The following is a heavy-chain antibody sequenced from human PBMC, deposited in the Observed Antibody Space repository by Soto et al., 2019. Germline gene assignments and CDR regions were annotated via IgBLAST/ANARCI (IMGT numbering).Heavy chain of an antibody. CDR3: AREGGGNLYYFDY. CDR1: GFTFSSYA. D-gene: IGHD1-26*01. CDR2: ISYDGSNK. J-gene: IGHJ4*02. Sequence: QVQLVESGGGVVQPGRSLRLSCAASGFTFSSYAMHWVRQAPGKGLEWVAVISYDGSNKYYADSVKGRFTISRDNSKNTLYLQMNSLRAEDTAVYYCAREGGGNLYYFDYWGQGTLVTVSS. V-gene: IGHV3-30-3*01.